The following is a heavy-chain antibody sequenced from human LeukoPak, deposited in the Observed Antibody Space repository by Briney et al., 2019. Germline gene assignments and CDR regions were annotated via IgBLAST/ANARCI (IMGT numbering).Heavy chain of an antibody. V-gene: IGHV3-30*18. Sequence: GGSLRLSCAASGFTFSTYGMHCVRQAPGKGLEWVAVISYDGRNKYYPDSVKGRFTFSKDNSKNTLYLQMNSLRAEDTAVYYCAKDGDYYGSGTKGYYFDYWGQGTLVTVSS. CDR3: AKDGDYYGSGTKGYYFDY. D-gene: IGHD3-10*01. J-gene: IGHJ4*02. CDR2: ISYDGRNK. CDR1: GFTFSTYG.